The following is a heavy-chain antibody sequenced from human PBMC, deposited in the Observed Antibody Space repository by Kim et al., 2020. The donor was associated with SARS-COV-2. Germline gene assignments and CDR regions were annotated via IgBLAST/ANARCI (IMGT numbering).Heavy chain of an antibody. V-gene: IGHV3-21*01. Sequence: GGSLRLSCAASGFTFSSYSMNWVRQAPGKGLEWVSSISSSSSYIYYADSVKGRFTISRDNAKNSLYLQMNSLRAEDTAVYYCAREVGWETSGEPAFVGELREFDYWGQGTLVTVSS. CDR1: GFTFSSYS. CDR2: ISSSSSYI. CDR3: AREVGWETSGEPAFVGELREFDY. D-gene: IGHD1-26*01. J-gene: IGHJ4*02.